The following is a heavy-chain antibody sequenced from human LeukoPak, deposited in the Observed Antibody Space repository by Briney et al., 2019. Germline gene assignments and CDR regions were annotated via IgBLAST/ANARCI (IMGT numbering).Heavy chain of an antibody. CDR2: ISSSGSTI. D-gene: IGHD2-2*01. V-gene: IGHV3-48*03. J-gene: IGHJ4*02. CDR3: ARVMGRYCSSTSCYVDY. CDR1: GFTLSSYE. Sequence: GGSLRLSCAASGFTLSSYEMNWVRQAPGKGLEWVSYISSSGSTIYYADSVKGRFTISRDNAKNSLYLQMNSLRAEDTAVYYCARVMGRYCSSTSCYVDYWGQGTLVTVSS.